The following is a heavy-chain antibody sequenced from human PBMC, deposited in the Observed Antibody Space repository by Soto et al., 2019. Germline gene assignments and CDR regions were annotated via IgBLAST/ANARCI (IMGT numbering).Heavy chain of an antibody. D-gene: IGHD4-17*01. CDR2: ISAYNGNT. J-gene: IGHJ5*02. CDR3: ARIHDYGDYAWFDP. Sequence: ASVKVSCKASGYTFTSYGISWVRQAPGQGLEWMGWISAYNGNTNYAQKLQGRVTMTTDTSTRTAYMEVRSLRSDDTAVYYCARIHDYGDYAWFDPSGQGTLVTVSS. CDR1: GYTFTSYG. V-gene: IGHV1-18*04.